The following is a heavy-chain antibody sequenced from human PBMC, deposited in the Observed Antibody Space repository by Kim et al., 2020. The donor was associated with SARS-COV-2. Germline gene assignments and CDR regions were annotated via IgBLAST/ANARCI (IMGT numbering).Heavy chain of an antibody. CDR3: AKGRSNYDILTGYSFPAFDY. J-gene: IGHJ4*02. CDR1: GFTFSSYA. CDR2: ISGSGGST. Sequence: GGSLRLSCAASGFTFSSYAMSWVRQAPGKGLEWVSAISGSGGSTYYADSVKGRFTISRDNSKNTLYLQMNSLRAEDTAVYYCAKGRSNYDILTGYSFPAFDYWGQGTLVTVSS. D-gene: IGHD3-9*01. V-gene: IGHV3-23*01.